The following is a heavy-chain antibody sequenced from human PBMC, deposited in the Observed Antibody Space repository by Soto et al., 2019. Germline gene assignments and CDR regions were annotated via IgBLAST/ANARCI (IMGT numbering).Heavy chain of an antibody. CDR1: GFTFINFG. CDR2: ISGRGSSS. D-gene: IGHD5-18*01. V-gene: IGHV3-23*01. CDR3: ARHGIQVSHDV. J-gene: IGHJ6*02. Sequence: PGGSLRLSCSASGFTFINFGMRWVRQAPGKGLEWIATISGRGSSSYYADSVKGRFTISRDNSRDTLFLQMNSLRANDTAVYYCARHGIQVSHDVWGQGTTVTVSS.